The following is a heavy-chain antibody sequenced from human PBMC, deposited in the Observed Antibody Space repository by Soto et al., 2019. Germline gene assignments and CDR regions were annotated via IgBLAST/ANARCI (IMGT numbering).Heavy chain of an antibody. D-gene: IGHD2-15*01. Sequence: PGGSLRLSCAASGFTFNNYIMHWVRQAPGKGLEWVAVISSEGSNKYYAESVVGRFRLSRDNSENTLYLQMDSLRPEDTAVYYCARDPRRYCAAGSCYSKGLFDYWGQGKLVTVSS. V-gene: IGHV3-30-3*01. CDR3: ARDPRRYCAAGSCYSKGLFDY. CDR1: GFTFNNYI. J-gene: IGHJ4*02. CDR2: ISSEGSNK.